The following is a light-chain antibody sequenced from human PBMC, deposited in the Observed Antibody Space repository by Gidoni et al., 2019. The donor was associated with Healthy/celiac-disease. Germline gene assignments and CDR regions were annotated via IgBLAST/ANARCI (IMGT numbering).Light chain of an antibody. Sequence: DIQITQSPSTLSASVGDRVTITCRASQSISSWLAWYQQKPGKAPKLLIYKASSLESGVPSRFSGSGSGTEFTLTISSLQPDDFATYYCQQYNSPACSFGQGTKLEIK. CDR2: KAS. V-gene: IGKV1-5*03. CDR1: QSISSW. J-gene: IGKJ2*04. CDR3: QQYNSPACS.